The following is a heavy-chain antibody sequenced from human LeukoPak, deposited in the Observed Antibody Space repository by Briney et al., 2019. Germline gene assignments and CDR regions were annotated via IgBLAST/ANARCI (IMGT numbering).Heavy chain of an antibody. D-gene: IGHD6-13*01. Sequence: IPSETLSLTCTVSGGSISSSSYYWGWIRQPPGKGLEWIGSIYYSGSTYYNPSLKSRVTISVDTSKNQFSLKLSSVTAADTAVYYCARDESSSSWYGDAIIWGQGTMVTVSS. CDR3: ARDESSSSWYGDAII. V-gene: IGHV4-39*07. J-gene: IGHJ3*02. CDR1: GGSISSSSYY. CDR2: IYYSGST.